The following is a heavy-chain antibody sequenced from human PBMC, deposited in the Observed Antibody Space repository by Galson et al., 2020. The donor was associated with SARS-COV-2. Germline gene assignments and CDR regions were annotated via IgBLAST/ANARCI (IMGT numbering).Heavy chain of an antibody. V-gene: IGHV3-7*01. CDR1: GFTFSSYW. J-gene: IGHJ6*02. D-gene: IGHD3-10*01. Sequence: GESLKISCAASGFTFSSYWMSWVRQAPGKGLEWVANIKQDGSEKYYVDSVKGRFTISRDNAKNSLYLQMNSLRAEDTAVYYCAREGEWFGFCGMDVWGQGTTVTVSS. CDR2: IKQDGSEK. CDR3: AREGEWFGFCGMDV.